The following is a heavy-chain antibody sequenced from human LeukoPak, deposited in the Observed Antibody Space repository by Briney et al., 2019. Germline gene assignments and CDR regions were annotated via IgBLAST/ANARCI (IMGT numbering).Heavy chain of an antibody. V-gene: IGHV3-23*01. CDR3: AKSPIAVATRFDY. CDR1: VWIFSSYA. CDR2: ISGSGWST. Sequence: GWALRLSFAASVWIFSSYAMSWLRQAPWRGLDGVSAISGSGWSTYYADSVKGRFTISRDNSKNTLYLQMNSLRAEDTAVYYCAKSPIAVATRFDYWGQGTLVTVSS. J-gene: IGHJ4*02. D-gene: IGHD6-19*01.